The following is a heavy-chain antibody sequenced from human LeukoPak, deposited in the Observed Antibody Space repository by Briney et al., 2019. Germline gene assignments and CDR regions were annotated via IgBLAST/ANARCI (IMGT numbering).Heavy chain of an antibody. D-gene: IGHD1-26*01. CDR1: GYTLTVLS. CDR2: FDPEDGET. V-gene: IGHV1-24*01. J-gene: IGHJ3*02. CDR3: ATDGNGRRYAFDI. Sequence: GASVKVSCKVSGYTLTVLSMHWVRQAPGKGLEWMGGFDPEDGETIYAQKFQGRVTMTEDTSTDTAYMELSSLRSEDTAVYYCATDGNGRRYAFDIWGQGTMVTVSS.